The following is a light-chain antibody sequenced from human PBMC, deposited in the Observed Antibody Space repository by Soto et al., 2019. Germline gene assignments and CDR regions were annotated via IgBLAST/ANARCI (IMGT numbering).Light chain of an antibody. J-gene: IGKJ4*01. CDR1: QSVSYN. V-gene: IGKV3-15*01. CDR2: GAF. Sequence: EIVMTQSPATLSVSPGETDTLSCRASQSVSYNLAWYQQKPGQGPRLLIYGAFTRATGIPARVSGSGSGTEFTLTISSLQSEDFALYYCQQYKNWPPLTFGGGTKVEIK. CDR3: QQYKNWPPLT.